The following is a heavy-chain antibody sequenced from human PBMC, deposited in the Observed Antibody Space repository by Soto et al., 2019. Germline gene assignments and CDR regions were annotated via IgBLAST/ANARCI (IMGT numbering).Heavy chain of an antibody. Sequence: EVQLVESGGGLVQPGGSLRLSCVASGFSFSTYSMNWVRRAPGKGLEWLSYITSSSGTIYYADSVKGGFTISRDNAQNSLFLHINSLRAEDKDVYYCARDLIAVSGTVDCWGQGTLVTGS. D-gene: IGHD6-19*01. V-gene: IGHV3-48*01. J-gene: IGHJ4*02. CDR2: ITSSSGTI. CDR1: GFSFSTYS. CDR3: ARDLIAVSGTVDC.